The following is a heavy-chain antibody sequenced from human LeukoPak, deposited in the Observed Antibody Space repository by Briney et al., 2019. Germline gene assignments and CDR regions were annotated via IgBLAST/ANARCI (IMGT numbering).Heavy chain of an antibody. CDR2: INPNSGGT. Sequence: ASVKVSCKASGYTFTGYYMHWVRQAPGQGLEWMGWINPNSGGTNCAQKFQGRVTMTRDTSISTAYMELSRLRSDDTAVYYCARGGYSYGYLTPFDYWGQGTLVTVSS. J-gene: IGHJ4*02. D-gene: IGHD5-18*01. CDR1: GYTFTGYY. V-gene: IGHV1-2*02. CDR3: ARGGYSYGYLTPFDY.